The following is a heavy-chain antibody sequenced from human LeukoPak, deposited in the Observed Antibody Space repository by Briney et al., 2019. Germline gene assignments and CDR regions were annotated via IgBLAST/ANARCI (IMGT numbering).Heavy chain of an antibody. CDR3: ARGPYSSGWYTKQSSYYYYYMDV. CDR1: GHTFTSYD. V-gene: IGHV1-8*03. CDR2: MNPNSGNT. Sequence: ASVKVSCKASGHTFTSYDINWVRQATGQGLEWMGWMNPNSGNTGYAQKFQGRVTITRNTSISTAYMELSSLRSEDTAVYYCARGPYSSGWYTKQSSYYYYYMDVWGKGTTVTVSS. D-gene: IGHD6-19*01. J-gene: IGHJ6*03.